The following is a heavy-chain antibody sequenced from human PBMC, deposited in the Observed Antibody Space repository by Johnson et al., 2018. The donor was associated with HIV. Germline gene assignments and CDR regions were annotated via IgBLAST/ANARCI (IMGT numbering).Heavy chain of an antibody. CDR1: GFTFSSYG. V-gene: IGHV3-7*01. D-gene: IGHD6-6*01. CDR3: AKVRIAARPRDAFDI. Sequence: EVQLVESGGGVVQPGRSLRLSCAASGFTFSSYGMHWVCQAPEKGLEWVADIKCDGSEKYYVDSVKDRFTISRDNANNSLYLQMNSLRAEDTAVYYCAKVRIAARPRDAFDIWGQGTMVTVSS. J-gene: IGHJ3*02. CDR2: IKCDGSEK.